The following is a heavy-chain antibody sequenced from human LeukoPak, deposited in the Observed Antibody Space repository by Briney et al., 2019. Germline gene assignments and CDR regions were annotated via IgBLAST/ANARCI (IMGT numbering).Heavy chain of an antibody. Sequence: SETLSLTCTISDDSISSNRYFWAWIRQPPGGGLEWIASINYNWRTYYNPSLKSRLTISIDTAKRQFSLKLTSVTAADTAVYYCAVMPLGMSYYMDVWGKGTTVTISS. J-gene: IGHJ6*03. CDR1: DDSISSNRYF. D-gene: IGHD2-2*01. CDR2: INYNWRT. CDR3: AVMPLGMSYYMDV. V-gene: IGHV4-39*07.